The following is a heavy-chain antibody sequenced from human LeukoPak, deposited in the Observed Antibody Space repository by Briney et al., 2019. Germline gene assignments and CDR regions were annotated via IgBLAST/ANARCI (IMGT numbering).Heavy chain of an antibody. CDR1: GFTFSSYS. Sequence: GGSLRLSCAASGFTFSSYSMNWVRQAPGKGLEWVSSISSSSSYIYYAGSVKGRFTISRENAKNSLYLQMNSLRAEDTAVYYCARDRIQLWSHDYWGQGTLVTVSS. J-gene: IGHJ4*02. CDR3: ARDRIQLWSHDY. CDR2: ISSSSSYI. V-gene: IGHV3-21*01. D-gene: IGHD5-18*01.